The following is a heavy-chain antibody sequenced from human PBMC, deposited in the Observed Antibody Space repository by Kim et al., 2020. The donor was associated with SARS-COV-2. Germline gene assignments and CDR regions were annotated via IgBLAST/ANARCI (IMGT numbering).Heavy chain of an antibody. CDR2: IIPIFGTA. V-gene: IGHV1-69*13. D-gene: IGHD3-16*02. CDR1: GGTFSSYA. CDR3: ARGPLKFGGVIATFDY. Sequence: SVKVSCKASGGTFSSYAISWVRQAPGQGLEWMGGIIPIFGTANYAQKFQGRVTITADESTSTAYMELSSLRSEDTAVYYCARGPLKFGGVIATFDYWGQGTLVTVSS. J-gene: IGHJ4*02.